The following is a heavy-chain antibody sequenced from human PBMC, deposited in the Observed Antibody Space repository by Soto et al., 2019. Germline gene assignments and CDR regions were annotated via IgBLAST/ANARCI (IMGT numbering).Heavy chain of an antibody. CDR2: IHYSGST. V-gene: IGHV4-28*01. CDR3: ATKENAKYYFDF. CDR1: GHSIISDNW. J-gene: IGHJ4*02. Sequence: QVQLQESGPGLVKPSDTPSLICGVSGHSIISDNWWVWIRQPPGKGLEWIGYIHYSGSTYSNPSLKSRVTMSVDTSKNQFSLKLSSVNSVDTAVYYCATKENAKYYFDFWGQGTLVTVSS.